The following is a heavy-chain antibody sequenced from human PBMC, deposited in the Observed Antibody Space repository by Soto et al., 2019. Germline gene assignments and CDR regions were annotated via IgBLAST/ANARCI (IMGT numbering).Heavy chain of an antibody. CDR2: IIPIFGTA. J-gene: IGHJ6*02. Sequence: SVKVSCKASGGTFSSYAISWVRQAPGQGLEWMGGIIPIFGTANYAQKFQGRVTITADESTSTAYMELSSLRSEDTAVYYCARSGYSSSWYPGPTYYYYYGMDVWGQGTTVTVSS. V-gene: IGHV1-69*13. CDR3: ARSGYSSSWYPGPTYYYYYGMDV. D-gene: IGHD6-13*01. CDR1: GGTFSSYA.